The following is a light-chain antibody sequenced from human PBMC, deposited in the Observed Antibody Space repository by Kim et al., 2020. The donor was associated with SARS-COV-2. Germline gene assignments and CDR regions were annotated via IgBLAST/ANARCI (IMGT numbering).Light chain of an antibody. J-gene: IGKJ2*01. CDR1: SGDSNY. V-gene: IGKV1-9*01. CDR3: QQLNRYPYT. CDR2: GIS. Sequence: SVGEGVTSSCGGKSGDSNYLAWYQEKSGKAPKLLIYGISTWQSGVPSRFSGSGSGTDFTLTISSLQPEDFAMYYCQQLNRYPYTFGQGTKLEI.